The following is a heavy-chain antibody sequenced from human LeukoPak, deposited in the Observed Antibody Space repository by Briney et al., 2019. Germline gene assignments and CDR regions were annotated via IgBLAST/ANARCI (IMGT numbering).Heavy chain of an antibody. CDR3: VKDRGFSYGFDY. Sequence: GGSLRLSCAASGFTFSSHAMSWVRQAPGKGLEWVSAIGGSGSSTYYPASVKGRFTVSRDNSQNTLYLQMNSLRAEDTAVYYCVKDRGFSYGFDYWGQGTQVTVSS. D-gene: IGHD5-18*01. CDR1: GFTFSSHA. V-gene: IGHV3-23*01. J-gene: IGHJ4*02. CDR2: IGGSGSST.